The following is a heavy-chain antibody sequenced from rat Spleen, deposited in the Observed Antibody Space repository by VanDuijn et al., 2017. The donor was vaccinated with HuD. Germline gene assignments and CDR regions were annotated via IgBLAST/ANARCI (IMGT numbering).Heavy chain of an antibody. CDR2: ISYDGGST. CDR1: GFTFSDYY. CDR3: TTSMTVEGYFDY. V-gene: IGHV5-20*01. Sequence: EVQLVESGGGLVQPGRSLKLSFAASGFTFSDYYMSWVRPAPTKGLEWVASISYDGGSTYYRDSVKGRFIISRDNAKSSLYLQMDSLRSEDTANYYCTTSMTVEGYFDYWGQGVMVTVSS. D-gene: IGHD1-12*02. J-gene: IGHJ2*01.